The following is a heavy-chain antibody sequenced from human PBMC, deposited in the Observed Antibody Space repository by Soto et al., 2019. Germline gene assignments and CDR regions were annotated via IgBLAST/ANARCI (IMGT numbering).Heavy chain of an antibody. CDR2: ISAYNGNT. J-gene: IGHJ4*02. V-gene: IGHV1-18*01. CDR1: GYTFTSYG. D-gene: IGHD4-17*01. Sequence: QVQLVQSGAEGKKPGASVKVSCKASGYTFTSYGISWVRQAPGQGLEWMGWISAYNGNTNYAQKLKGRVTMTTDKSTSTAYMELRSLRSDDTAVYYCARDWETTVTTQPDYWGQGTLVTVSS. CDR3: ARDWETTVTTQPDY.